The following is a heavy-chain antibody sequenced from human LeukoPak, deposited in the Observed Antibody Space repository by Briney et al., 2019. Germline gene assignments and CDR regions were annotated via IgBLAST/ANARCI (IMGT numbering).Heavy chain of an antibody. V-gene: IGHV1-69*04. CDR1: GGTFSSYA. J-gene: IGHJ3*02. CDR2: IIPIFGIA. Sequence: AAVKVSCKASGGTFSSYAISWVRQAPGQGLECMGRIIPIFGIANYAQKFQGRVTITADKSTSTAYMELSSLRSEDTAVYYCARASRFNYGSGADAFDIWGQGTMVTVSS. CDR3: ARASRFNYGSGADAFDI. D-gene: IGHD3-10*01.